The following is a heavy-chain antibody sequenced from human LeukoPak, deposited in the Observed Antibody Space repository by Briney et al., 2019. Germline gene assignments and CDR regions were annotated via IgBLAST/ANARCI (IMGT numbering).Heavy chain of an antibody. CDR3: ARDAYYYDSSGYYY. CDR2: IIPIFGTA. D-gene: IGHD3-22*01. V-gene: IGHV1-69*13. J-gene: IGHJ4*02. CDR1: GGTFSSYA. Sequence: ASVKVSCKASGGTFSSYAISWVRQAPGQGLEWMGGIIPIFGTANYAQKFQGRVTITADESTSTAYMELSSLRSEDTAVYYCARDAYYYDSSGYYYWGQGTLVTVSS.